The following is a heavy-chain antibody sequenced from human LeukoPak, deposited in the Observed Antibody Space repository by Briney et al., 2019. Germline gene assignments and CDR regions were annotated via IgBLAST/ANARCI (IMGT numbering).Heavy chain of an antibody. CDR3: ARDLGDGYLANDY. Sequence: PSETLSLTCAVYGGSFSGYYWSWIRHPPGKGLEWIGEINHSGSTNYNPSPKSRVTISVDASKNQFSLKLSSVTAADTAVYYCARDLGDGYLANDYWGQGTLVTVSS. J-gene: IGHJ4*02. CDR1: GGSFSGYY. V-gene: IGHV4-34*09. D-gene: IGHD5-24*01. CDR2: INHSGST.